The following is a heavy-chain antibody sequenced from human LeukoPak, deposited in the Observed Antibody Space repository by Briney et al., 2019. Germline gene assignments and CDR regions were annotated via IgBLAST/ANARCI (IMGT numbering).Heavy chain of an antibody. Sequence: ASVKVSCKASGGTFSSNVISWVRQAPGQGLEWMGRIIPIIGTPDYAQKFQGRVTITADKSTNTAYMELASLKSEDTAVYYCARAGGSTWYVSLYYWGQGTLVTVSS. CDR1: GGTFSSNV. V-gene: IGHV1-69*04. D-gene: IGHD6-13*01. CDR2: IIPIIGTP. CDR3: ARAGGSTWYVSLYY. J-gene: IGHJ4*02.